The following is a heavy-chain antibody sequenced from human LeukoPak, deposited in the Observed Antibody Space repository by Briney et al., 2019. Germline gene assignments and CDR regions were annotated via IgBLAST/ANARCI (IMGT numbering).Heavy chain of an antibody. Sequence: QPGGSLRLSCAASGFTVSSNYMSGVRQAPGKGLGWVSVIYSGGSTYFPDSVKSGFTISRENSKNTLYLQKNSLRAEDTAVYYCASGSGSYRTPYYYMDVWGTGTTVTVSS. CDR3: ASGSGSYRTPYYYMDV. CDR1: GFTVSSNY. V-gene: IGHV3-53*01. D-gene: IGHD3-10*01. CDR2: IYSGGST. J-gene: IGHJ6*03.